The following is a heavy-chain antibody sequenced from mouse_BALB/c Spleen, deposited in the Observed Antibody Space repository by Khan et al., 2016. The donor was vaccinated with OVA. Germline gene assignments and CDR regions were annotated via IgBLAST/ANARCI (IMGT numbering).Heavy chain of an antibody. CDR3: ARMARK. V-gene: IGHV14-3*02. Sequence: VQLQQSGAELVKPGATVKLSCTASGLNIKDTYMHWVQQWPEQGLEWIGRIDPPNGNTKSDPMYQGKATITANTSSNTAYLKLSRLTSEDTAVYYSARMARKWGQGTTLTVSS. CDR2: IDPPNGNT. J-gene: IGHJ2*01. CDR1: GLNIKDTY.